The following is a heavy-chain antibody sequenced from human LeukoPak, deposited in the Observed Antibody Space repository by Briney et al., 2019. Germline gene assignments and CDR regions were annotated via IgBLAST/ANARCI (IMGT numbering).Heavy chain of an antibody. J-gene: IGHJ4*02. V-gene: IGHV3-23*01. CDR1: GFTFSSYS. CDR2: ISGSGGST. D-gene: IGHD3-22*01. CDR3: AKEVRYDSSGSIPGS. Sequence: PGGSLRLSCPASGFTFSSYSMSWVRQAPGKGLEWVSAISGSGGSTYYADSVKGRFTISRDNSKNTLYLQMNSLRAEDTAVYYCAKEVRYDSSGSIPGSWGQGTLVTVSS.